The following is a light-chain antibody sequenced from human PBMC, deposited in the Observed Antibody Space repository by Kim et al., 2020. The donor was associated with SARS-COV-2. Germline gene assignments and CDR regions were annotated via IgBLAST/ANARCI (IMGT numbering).Light chain of an antibody. CDR2: DVS. CDR1: SSDIGGYNY. Sequence: GQSITISCTGTSSDIGGYNYVSWYQQHPGKAPKLMIYDVSERPSGVSNHFSGSKSGNTASLTISGLQAEDEADYYCGSYTSNSTFVFGTGTKVTVL. J-gene: IGLJ1*01. V-gene: IGLV2-14*03. CDR3: GSYTSNSTFV.